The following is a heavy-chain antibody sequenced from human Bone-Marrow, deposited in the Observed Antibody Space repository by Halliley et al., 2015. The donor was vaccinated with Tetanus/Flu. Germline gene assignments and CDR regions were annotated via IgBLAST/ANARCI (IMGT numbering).Heavy chain of an antibody. CDR2: IGRGGNI. Sequence: EWVSSIGRGGNIFYADSVKGRFTISRDNAKNSLDLQMDSLRAEDTAVYYCARGRQWLEYFDYWGQGTLVTVSS. V-gene: IGHV3-21*01. CDR3: ARGRQWLEYFDY. D-gene: IGHD3-22*01. J-gene: IGHJ4*02.